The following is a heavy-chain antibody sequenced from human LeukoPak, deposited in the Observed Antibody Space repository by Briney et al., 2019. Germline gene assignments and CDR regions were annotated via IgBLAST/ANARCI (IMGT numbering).Heavy chain of an antibody. CDR2: INTYNGNT. J-gene: IGHJ4*02. Sequence: ASVKVSCKASGYTFTTYGVSWVRQAPGQGLEWMGWINTYNGNTNYAQKLQGRVTMTTDTSTSTAYMELRSLRSDDTAVYYCARNSHGYSSGWLQFNFDYWGQGTLVTVSS. CDR1: GYTFTTYG. D-gene: IGHD6-19*01. V-gene: IGHV1-18*01. CDR3: ARNSHGYSSGWLQFNFDY.